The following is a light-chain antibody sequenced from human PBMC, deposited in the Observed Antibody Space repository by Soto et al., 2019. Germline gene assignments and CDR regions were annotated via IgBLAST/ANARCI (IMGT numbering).Light chain of an antibody. CDR2: ANN. CDR3: QSYDSSLSGFYV. V-gene: IGLV1-40*01. J-gene: IGLJ1*01. CDR1: SSNIGANYD. Sequence: QSVLTQPPSVSGAPGQRVTISCTGSSSNIGANYDVHWYQQRPGSAPKLLIFANNNRPSGVPDRFSGSKSGTSASLAITGLQAEDEGDYYCQSYDSSLSGFYVFGTGTKVTVL.